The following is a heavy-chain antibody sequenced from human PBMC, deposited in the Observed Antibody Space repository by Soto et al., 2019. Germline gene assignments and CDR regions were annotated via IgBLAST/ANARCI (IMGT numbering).Heavy chain of an antibody. CDR3: ARGLTAFDP. CDR1: VGSISGHH. Sequence: QVQLQESGPGLVKPSETRSLTCSVSVGSISGHHWSWIRQPPGKGLERIGNIHYSGSTNYNPSLKSRVTISVDTSKNQFSLKLTSVTAADTAVYYCARGLTAFDPWGPGILVTVSS. J-gene: IGHJ5*02. V-gene: IGHV4-59*11. D-gene: IGHD7-27*01. CDR2: IHYSGST.